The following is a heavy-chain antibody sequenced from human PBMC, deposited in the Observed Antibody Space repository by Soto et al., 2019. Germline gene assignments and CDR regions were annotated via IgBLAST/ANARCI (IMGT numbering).Heavy chain of an antibody. Sequence: QVQLVQSGAEVKKPGASAKVSCKAAGYTFTSYGITWVRQAPGQGLEWMGWISAYNGNTNYAQKLQGRVTMTTDTSASTAYMELRSLRSDDTAVYYCERDGFLNKIAAEACWGQGTLVTVSS. CDR2: ISAYNGNT. V-gene: IGHV1-18*04. CDR1: GYTFTSYG. CDR3: ERDGFLNKIAAEAC. J-gene: IGHJ4*02. D-gene: IGHD6-13*01.